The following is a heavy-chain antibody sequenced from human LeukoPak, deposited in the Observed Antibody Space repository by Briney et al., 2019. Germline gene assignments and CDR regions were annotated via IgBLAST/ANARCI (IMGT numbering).Heavy chain of an antibody. CDR2: IKQDGSEK. V-gene: IGHV3-7*01. D-gene: IGHD6-13*01. CDR3: ARGKYSSSWTSDY. CDR1: GFTFSSYW. Sequence: GGSLRLSCAASGFTFSSYWMNWVRQAPGKGLEWVANIKQDGSEKYYVDSVKGRFTISRDNAKDSLYLQMNSLRAEDTAVYCCARGKYSSSWTSDYWGQGALVTVSS. J-gene: IGHJ4*02.